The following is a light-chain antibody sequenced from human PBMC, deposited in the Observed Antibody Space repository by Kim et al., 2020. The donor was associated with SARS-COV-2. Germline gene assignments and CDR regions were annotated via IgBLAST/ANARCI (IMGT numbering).Light chain of an antibody. CDR2: QDS. CDR1: KWGDKY. CDR3: QAWDSSTAV. J-gene: IGLJ2*01. Sequence: VSPGQTASITCSGDKWGDKYACCYQQKPGQSPVLVIYQDSKRPSGIPERFSGSNSGNTATLTISGTQAMDEADYYCQAWDSSTAVFGGGTQLTVL. V-gene: IGLV3-1*01.